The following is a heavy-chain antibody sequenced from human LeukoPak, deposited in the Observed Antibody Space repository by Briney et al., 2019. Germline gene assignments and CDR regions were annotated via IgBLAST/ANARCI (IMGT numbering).Heavy chain of an antibody. CDR1: GVSISSYY. CDR3: ARSIPPLGYYYGMDV. D-gene: IGHD2-2*02. Sequence: PSETLSLTCTVSGVSISSYYWSWIRQPPGKGLEWIGYIYYSGSTNYNPSLKSRVTISVDTSKNQFSLKLSSVTAADTAVYYCARSIPPLGYYYGMDVWAKGPRSPSP. V-gene: IGHV4-59*01. J-gene: IGHJ6*02. CDR2: IYYSGST.